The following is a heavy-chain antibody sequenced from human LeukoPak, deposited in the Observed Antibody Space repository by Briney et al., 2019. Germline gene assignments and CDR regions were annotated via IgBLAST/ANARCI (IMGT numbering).Heavy chain of an antibody. CDR3: AAYHFYSSSSAFDY. Sequence: SVKVSCKASGGTFSSYAISWVRQAPGQGLEWMGGIIPIFGTANYAQKFQGRVTITADESTSTAYMELSSLRSEDTAVYYCAAYHFYSSSSAFDYWGQGTLVTVSS. D-gene: IGHD6-6*01. CDR1: GGTFSSYA. CDR2: IIPIFGTA. J-gene: IGHJ4*02. V-gene: IGHV1-69*01.